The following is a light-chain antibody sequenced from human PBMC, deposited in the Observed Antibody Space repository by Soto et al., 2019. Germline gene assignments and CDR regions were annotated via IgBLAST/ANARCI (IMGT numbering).Light chain of an antibody. CDR3: ASWDGSLGGL. V-gene: IGLV1-47*01. J-gene: IGLJ2*01. Sequence: QSVLTQPPSASGPPGQTVTISCSGGASNVAGNYVYWYQQLPGTAPKLLVYGRNERPSGVPDRFSASWSGTSASLTISGLRSEDEGNYFCASWDGSLGGLFGGGTKVTVL. CDR1: ASNVAGNY. CDR2: GRN.